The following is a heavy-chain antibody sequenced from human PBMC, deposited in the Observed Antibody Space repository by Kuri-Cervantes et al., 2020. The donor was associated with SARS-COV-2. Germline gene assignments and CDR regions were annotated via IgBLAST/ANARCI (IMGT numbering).Heavy chain of an antibody. CDR2: ISSSSSYI. Sequence: GGSLRLSCAASGFTFSSYSMNWVRQAPEKGLEWVSSISSSSSYIYYADSVKGRFTISRDNAKNSLYLQMNSLRAEDTAVYYCAREHCSSTSCYGLDYWGQGTLVTVSS. CDR3: AREHCSSTSCYGLDY. CDR1: GFTFSSYS. V-gene: IGHV3-21*01. D-gene: IGHD2-2*01. J-gene: IGHJ4*02.